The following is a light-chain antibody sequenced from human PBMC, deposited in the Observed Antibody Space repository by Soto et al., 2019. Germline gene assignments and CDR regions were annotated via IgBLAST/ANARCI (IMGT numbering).Light chain of an antibody. CDR2: AAS. CDR1: QGVGTW. J-gene: IGKJ3*01. Sequence: DIQMTQSPSSVSASVGDRVTITCRASQGVGTWLAWYQQQPGKAPKLLIYAASSLQSGVPSRFSGSGYGTDFTLAISSLQPEDFATDYCQQANSFPPTFGPGTKVDVK. V-gene: IGKV1D-12*01. CDR3: QQANSFPPT.